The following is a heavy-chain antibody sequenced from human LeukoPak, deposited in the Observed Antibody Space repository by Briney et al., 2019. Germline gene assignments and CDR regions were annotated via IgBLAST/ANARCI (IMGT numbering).Heavy chain of an antibody. Sequence: SETLSLTCAVSGGSLSSSHWSWIRQSAGKRLEWIGRVYNSGRITSNPSLASRVTLSLDTSKNQLSLILTSVTAAGTAVYYCARATNWFDLWGQGTLVTVSS. CDR2: VYNSGRI. CDR1: GGSLSSSH. V-gene: IGHV4-4*07. CDR3: ARATNWFDL. J-gene: IGHJ5*02.